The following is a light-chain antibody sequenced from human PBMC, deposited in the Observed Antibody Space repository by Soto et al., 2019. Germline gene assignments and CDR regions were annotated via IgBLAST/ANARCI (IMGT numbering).Light chain of an antibody. CDR1: SSDIGRYNY. Sequence: QSALTQPASVSGSPGQSITISCTGTSSDIGRYNYVSWFQQHPGKVPKLVIFEVNYRPSGVSDRFSGSKSGNTASLTITGLQAEDEADYYCTSCITANTRCVFGSGTKVPVL. CDR2: EVN. V-gene: IGLV2-14*01. CDR3: TSCITANTRCV. J-gene: IGLJ1*01.